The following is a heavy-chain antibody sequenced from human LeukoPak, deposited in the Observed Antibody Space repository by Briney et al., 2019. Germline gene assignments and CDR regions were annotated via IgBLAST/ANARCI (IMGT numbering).Heavy chain of an antibody. V-gene: IGHV1-8*03. Sequence: SSVKVSCKASGYAFTSYDINWVRQATGQGLEWMGWMNPNGGNTGYAQKFQGRVTITRNTSISTAYMELSSLRSEDTAVYYCARGRTAVAGTYYYYYYMDVWGKGTTVTVSS. CDR2: MNPNGGNT. CDR3: ARGRTAVAGTYYYYYYMDV. D-gene: IGHD6-19*01. CDR1: GYAFTSYD. J-gene: IGHJ6*03.